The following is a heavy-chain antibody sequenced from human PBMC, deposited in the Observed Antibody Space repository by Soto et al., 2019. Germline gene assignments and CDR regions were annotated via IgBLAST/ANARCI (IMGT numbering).Heavy chain of an antibody. J-gene: IGHJ5*02. CDR3: ARAVGITGTTSPGWFDP. D-gene: IGHD1-7*01. Sequence: QVQLQESGPGLVKPSGTLSLTCAVSGGSISSSNWWSWVRQPPGKGLEWIGEIYHSGSTNYNPSLQSRVTISVDKSKNQFSLKLSSVTAAATAVYYCARAVGITGTTSPGWFDPWGQGTLVTVSS. CDR2: IYHSGST. CDR1: GGSISSSNW. V-gene: IGHV4-4*02.